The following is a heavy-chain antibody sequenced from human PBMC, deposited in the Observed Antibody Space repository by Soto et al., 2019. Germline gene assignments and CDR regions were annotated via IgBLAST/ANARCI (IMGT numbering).Heavy chain of an antibody. Sequence: ASVKVSCKASGYTFTSYGISWVRQAPGQGLEWMGWISAYNGNTNYAQKLQGRVTMTTDTSTSTAYMELRSLRSDDTAVYYCAISYYDSSGYPEMPGYWGQGTLVTVCS. CDR2: ISAYNGNT. CDR3: AISYYDSSGYPEMPGY. CDR1: GYTFTSYG. J-gene: IGHJ4*02. V-gene: IGHV1-18*01. D-gene: IGHD3-22*01.